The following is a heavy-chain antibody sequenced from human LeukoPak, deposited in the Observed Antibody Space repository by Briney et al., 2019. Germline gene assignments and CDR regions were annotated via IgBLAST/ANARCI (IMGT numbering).Heavy chain of an antibody. CDR3: AKDRSPSNWNYYFDS. V-gene: IGHV3-30*02. CDR2: IPYDGSDK. CDR1: GFTFSSCG. D-gene: IGHD1-7*01. Sequence: PGGSLRLPCAASGFTFSSCGMHWVRQAPGKGLEWVAFIPYDGSDKYYADSVKGRFTITRDNSKNTLYLQMNSLRVDDTAVYYCAKDRSPSNWNYYFDSWGQGTLVTVSS. J-gene: IGHJ4*02.